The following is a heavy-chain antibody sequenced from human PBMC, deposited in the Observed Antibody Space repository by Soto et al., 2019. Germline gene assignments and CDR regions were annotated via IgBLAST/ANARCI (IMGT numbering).Heavy chain of an antibody. V-gene: IGHV4-30-4*01. CDR1: GGCISSGDYY. CDR2: IYYSGST. Sequence: PSETLSLTCTVSGGCISSGDYYWSWIRQPPGKGLEWIGYIYYSGSTYYNPSLKSRVTISVDTSKNQFSLKLSSVTAADTAVYYCARDNILGILYGGMDVWGQGTTVTSP. CDR3: ARDNILGILYGGMDV. D-gene: IGHD3-3*01. J-gene: IGHJ6*02.